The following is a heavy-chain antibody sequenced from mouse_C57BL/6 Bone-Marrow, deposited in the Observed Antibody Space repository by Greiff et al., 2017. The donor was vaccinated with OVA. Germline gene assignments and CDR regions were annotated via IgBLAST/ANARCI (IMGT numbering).Heavy chain of an antibody. Sequence: QVQLQQPGAELVKPGASVKLSCKASGYTFTSYWMQWVKQRPGQGLEWIGEIDPSDSYTNYNQKFKGKATLTVDTSSSTAYMQLSSLTSEDSAVYYCARYTTVVAADYFDYGGQGTTLTVSA. J-gene: IGHJ2*01. D-gene: IGHD1-1*01. CDR1: GYTFTSYW. CDR3: ARYTTVVAADYFDY. CDR2: IDPSDSYT. V-gene: IGHV1-50*01.